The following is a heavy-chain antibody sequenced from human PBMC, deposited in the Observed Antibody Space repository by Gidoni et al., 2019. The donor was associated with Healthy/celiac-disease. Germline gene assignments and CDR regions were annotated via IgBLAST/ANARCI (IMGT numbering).Heavy chain of an antibody. CDR2: IGTAGDT. CDR1: GFPFSSYD. J-gene: IGHJ6*03. Sequence: EVQLVESGGGLVQPGGSLRLSCADSGFPFSSYDMQWVRQATGKGLEWVSAIGTAGDTYYPGSVKGRFTISRENAKNSLYLQMNSLRAGDTAVYYCARGGGSPYYYYYMDVWGKGTTVTVSS. CDR3: ARGGGSPYYYYYMDV. V-gene: IGHV3-13*04. D-gene: IGHD2-15*01.